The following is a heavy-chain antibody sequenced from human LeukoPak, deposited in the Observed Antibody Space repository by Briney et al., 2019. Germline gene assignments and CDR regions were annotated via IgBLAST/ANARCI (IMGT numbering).Heavy chain of an antibody. Sequence: SETLSLTCAVSGGSISSGGYSWSWIRQPPGKGLEWIGYIYHSGSTYYNPSLKSRVTISVDRSKNQFSLKLSSVTAADTAVYYCARGYGDPMGGYYLDYWGQGTQVTVSS. V-gene: IGHV4-30-2*01. D-gene: IGHD4-17*01. CDR3: ARGYGDPMGGYYLDY. CDR1: GGSISSGGYS. J-gene: IGHJ4*02. CDR2: IYHSGST.